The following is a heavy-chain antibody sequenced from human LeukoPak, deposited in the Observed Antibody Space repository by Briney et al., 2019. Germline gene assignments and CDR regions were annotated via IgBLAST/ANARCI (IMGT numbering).Heavy chain of an antibody. D-gene: IGHD6-19*01. Sequence: SVKVSCNASGGTFSSYAISWVRQAPGQGLEWMGGIIPIFGTANYAQKFQGRVTITADKSTSTAYMELSSLRSEDTAVYYCARGRGWPRYYFDYWGQGTLVSVSS. CDR1: GGTFSSYA. J-gene: IGHJ4*02. CDR3: ARGRGWPRYYFDY. V-gene: IGHV1-69*06. CDR2: IIPIFGTA.